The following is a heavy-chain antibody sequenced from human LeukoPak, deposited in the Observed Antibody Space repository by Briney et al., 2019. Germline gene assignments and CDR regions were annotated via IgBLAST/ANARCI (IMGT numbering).Heavy chain of an antibody. Sequence: AGGSLRLSCAASGFTFDDYGMSWVRHAPAKGLEWVSGINWNGGSTGYEDSVKGRFTISRDNDKTSLYLQMISLRAEDTAVYYCARVLGGNRRSGRYFDYWGQGTLVSVSS. J-gene: IGHJ4*02. CDR3: ARVLGGNRRSGRYFDY. CDR2: INWNGGST. CDR1: GFTFDDYG. D-gene: IGHD4-23*01. V-gene: IGHV3-20*04.